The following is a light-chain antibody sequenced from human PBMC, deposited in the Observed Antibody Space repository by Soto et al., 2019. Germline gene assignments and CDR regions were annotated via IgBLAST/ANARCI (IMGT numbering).Light chain of an antibody. Sequence: SYELTQPPSVSVSPGQTASITCSGERLGDKYTCWYQQRPGQSPMLVIYQDTKRPSGIPERFSGSNSGNTATLTITGTQAVDEADYYCQAWDSSTLYVFGTGTKLTVL. V-gene: IGLV3-1*01. CDR3: QAWDSSTLYV. J-gene: IGLJ1*01. CDR1: RLGDKY. CDR2: QDT.